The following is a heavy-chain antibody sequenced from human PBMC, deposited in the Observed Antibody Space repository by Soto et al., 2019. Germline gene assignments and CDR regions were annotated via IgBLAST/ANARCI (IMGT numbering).Heavy chain of an antibody. CDR2: ISSSSSYT. V-gene: IGHV3-11*05. CDR3: ATGQYYFDSSAYYYS. D-gene: IGHD3-22*01. J-gene: IGHJ4*02. CDR1: GFTFSDYY. Sequence: QVQLVESGGGLVKPGGSLRLSCAASGFTFSDYYMSWIRQAPGKGLEWVSYISSSSSYTNYADSVKGRFTISRDNAKNSLYLQMNSLRAEDTAVHYCATGQYYFDSSAYYYSWGQGTLVTVSS.